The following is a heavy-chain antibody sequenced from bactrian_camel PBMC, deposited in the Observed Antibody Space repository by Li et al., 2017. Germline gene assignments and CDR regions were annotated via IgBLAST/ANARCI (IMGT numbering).Heavy chain of an antibody. CDR2: MDSLGNP. J-gene: IGHJ4*01. CDR1: ETRYC. Sequence: HVQLVESGGGSVQPGQSLRLTCTFSETRYCMGWFRQPPGKEREGVAHMDSLGNPSYADSVKGRFAISKDEAEGTLHLQMNSLRPEDSAMYYCAAEEWRCCTGGAFCYGIVVDYGYRTQGTQVTVS. V-gene: IGHV3S53*01. D-gene: IGHD5*01. CDR3: AAEEWRCCTGGAFCYGIVVDYGY.